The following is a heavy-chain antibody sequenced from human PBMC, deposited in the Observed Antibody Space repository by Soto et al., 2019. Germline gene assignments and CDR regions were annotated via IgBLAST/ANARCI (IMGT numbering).Heavy chain of an antibody. V-gene: IGHV3-23*01. CDR1: GFTFTNYA. CDR3: AGRSYDLGSYSFDY. Sequence: EVQLLESGGALVQPGGSLRLSCAASGFTFTNYAMNWVRQAPGKGLEWVASVGYTGGSAHYADSVKGRFTISRDNSKKTLYLQKNSLRADDTAVYYCAGRSYDLGSYSFDYWGQGTLFSVSS. CDR2: VGYTGGSA. J-gene: IGHJ4*02. D-gene: IGHD3-10*01.